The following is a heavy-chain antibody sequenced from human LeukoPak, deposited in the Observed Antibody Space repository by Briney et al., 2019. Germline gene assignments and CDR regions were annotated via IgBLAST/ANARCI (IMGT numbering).Heavy chain of an antibody. D-gene: IGHD2-15*01. CDR2: ISVYNGNT. Sequence: GASVKVSCKASGYTFTSYGISWVRQAPGQGLEWIGWISVYNGNTNYAQNLQGRVTLTTDTSTSTAYMELRSLRSDDTALYYCARVRTTHYSYYYYMDVWGRGTTVTVSS. V-gene: IGHV1-18*01. CDR1: GYTFTSYG. CDR3: ARVRTTHYSYYYYMDV. J-gene: IGHJ6*03.